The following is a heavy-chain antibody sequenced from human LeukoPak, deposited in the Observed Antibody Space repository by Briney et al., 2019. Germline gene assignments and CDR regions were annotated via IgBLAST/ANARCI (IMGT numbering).Heavy chain of an antibody. CDR1: GFTFSSYG. D-gene: IGHD3-10*01. CDR3: ARVGGLFRAFDI. Sequence: GGSLRLSCAASGFTFSSYGMHWVRQAPGKGLEWVAFIRYDGSNKYYADSVKGRFTISRDNSKNTLYLQMNSLRAEDTAVYYCARVGGLFRAFDIWGQGTMVTVSS. V-gene: IGHV3-30*02. J-gene: IGHJ3*02. CDR2: IRYDGSNK.